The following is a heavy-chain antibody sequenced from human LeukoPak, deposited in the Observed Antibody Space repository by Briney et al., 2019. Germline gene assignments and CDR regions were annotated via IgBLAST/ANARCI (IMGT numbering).Heavy chain of an antibody. CDR1: GGSISSYY. CDR3: ARLRDGYNEGYYYFDY. V-gene: IGHV4-59*08. D-gene: IGHD5-24*01. Sequence: SETLSLTCTVSGGSISSYYWSWIRQPPGKGLEWIGYIYHSGSTNYNPSLKSRVTISVDTSKNQFSLKLSSVTAADTAVYYCARLRDGYNEGYYYFDYWGQGTLVTVSS. J-gene: IGHJ4*02. CDR2: IYHSGST.